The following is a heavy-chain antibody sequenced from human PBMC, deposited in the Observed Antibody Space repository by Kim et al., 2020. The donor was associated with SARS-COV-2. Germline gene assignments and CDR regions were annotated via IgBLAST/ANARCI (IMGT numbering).Heavy chain of an antibody. CDR2: INHSGST. D-gene: IGHD6-19*01. J-gene: IGHJ5*02. Sequence: SETLSLTCAVYGGSFSGYYWSWIRQPPGKGLEWIGEINHSGSTNYNPSLKSRVTISVDTSKNQFSLKLSSVTAADTAVYYCARVRPEDSSGWQSWFDPWGQGTLVTVSS. V-gene: IGHV4-34*01. CDR3: ARVRPEDSSGWQSWFDP. CDR1: GGSFSGYY.